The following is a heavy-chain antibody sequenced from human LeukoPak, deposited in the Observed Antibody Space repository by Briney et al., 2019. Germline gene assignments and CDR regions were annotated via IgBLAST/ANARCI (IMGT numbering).Heavy chain of an antibody. CDR2: FTGSGGST. CDR1: GFIVSNNY. J-gene: IGHJ4*02. CDR3: ARGQSSGRYPYDY. Sequence: GGSLRLSCAASGFIVSNNYMSWVRQAPDKGLEWVSSFTGSGGSTYYADPVKGRFTISRDNSKNTLYLQMSSLRAEDTAIYYCARGQSSGRYPYDYWGQGTLVTVSS. D-gene: IGHD6-19*01. V-gene: IGHV3-23*01.